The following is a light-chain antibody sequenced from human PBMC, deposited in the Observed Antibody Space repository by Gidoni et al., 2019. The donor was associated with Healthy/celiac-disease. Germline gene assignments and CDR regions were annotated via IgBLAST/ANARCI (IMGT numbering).Light chain of an antibody. J-gene: IGKJ4*01. CDR2: AAS. CDR1: QSISSY. V-gene: IGKV1-39*01. Sequence: DIQMTQSPSSLSASVGDRVTITCRASQSISSYLNWYQQKPGKAPKLLIYAASSLQSGVPSRFSCSGSGTDFTLTISSLRPEDFATYSCQQSYSTPPSLTFGGGTKVEIK. CDR3: QQSYSTPPSLT.